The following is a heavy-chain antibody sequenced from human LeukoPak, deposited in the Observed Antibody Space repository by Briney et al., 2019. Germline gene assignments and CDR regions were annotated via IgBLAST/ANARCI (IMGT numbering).Heavy chain of an antibody. D-gene: IGHD6-6*01. CDR3: ARDSSHYLGSSDY. V-gene: IGHV3-23*01. CDR1: GFTFSNYP. Sequence: PGGSLRVSCEASGFTFSNYPMSWVRQAPGRGLEWVSVISESGDVTHYADAMKGRFTISRDNAKNTLNLQMNSLRAEDTAIYYCARDSSHYLGSSDYWGQGTLVTVSS. J-gene: IGHJ4*02. CDR2: ISESGDVT.